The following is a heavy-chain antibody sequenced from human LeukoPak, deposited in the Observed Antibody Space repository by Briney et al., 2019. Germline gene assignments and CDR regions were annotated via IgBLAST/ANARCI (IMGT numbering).Heavy chain of an antibody. D-gene: IGHD6-13*01. J-gene: IGHJ6*03. Sequence: SSETLSLTCTVSNGSISSYYWSWIRQPPGKGLQWIGYIYYSGSTNYNPYLKSRVTISVDTSNNKFSLMLNSVTAADTAVYYCARGESSPPSYYYYYLDVWGKGTTVSVSS. CDR1: NGSISSYY. CDR3: ARGESSPPSYYYYYLDV. V-gene: IGHV4-59*01. CDR2: IYYSGST.